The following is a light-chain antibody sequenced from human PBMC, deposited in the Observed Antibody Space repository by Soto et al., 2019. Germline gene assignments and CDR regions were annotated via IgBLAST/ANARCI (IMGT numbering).Light chain of an antibody. CDR1: QSVSNT. V-gene: IGKV3D-15*01. CDR3: QQYNDWPRT. J-gene: IGKJ2*01. Sequence: EIVMTQSPATLSVSPGERATLSCRASQSVSNTLAWYQQIPGQAPRLLIYGASTRATGIPARFSGSGSGTEFTLTISSLQSEDFAVYYCQQYNDWPRTFGQGTKLEI. CDR2: GAS.